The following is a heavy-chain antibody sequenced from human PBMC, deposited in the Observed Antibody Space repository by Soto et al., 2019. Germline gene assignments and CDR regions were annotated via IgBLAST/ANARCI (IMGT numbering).Heavy chain of an antibody. D-gene: IGHD2-15*01. CDR3: ARPFEGGYCSGGSCLDP. CDR1: GFTFSSYG. V-gene: IGHV3-33*01. J-gene: IGHJ5*02. Sequence: QVQLVESGGGVVQPGRSLRLSCAASGFTFSSYGMHWVRQAPGKGLEWVAVIWYDGSNKYYADSVKGRFTISRDNSKNTLYLQMNSLRAEDTAVYYCARPFEGGYCSGGSCLDPWGQGTLVTVSS. CDR2: IWYDGSNK.